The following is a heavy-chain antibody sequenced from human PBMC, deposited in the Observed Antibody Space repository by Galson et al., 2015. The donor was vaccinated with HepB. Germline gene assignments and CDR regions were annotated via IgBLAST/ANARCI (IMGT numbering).Heavy chain of an antibody. CDR3: VRGVCVKQWVTSRVAEYFDF. Sequence: SVKVSCKASGYSFSDFGISWVRQAPGQGLEWVGWISGYNGHTQYAQKLQDRVTLTRDTSTSVGYMELRSLRSDDTAVYYCVRGVCVKQWVTSRVAEYFDFQGQGAPVTVSS. J-gene: IGHJ4*02. CDR1: GYSFSDFG. D-gene: IGHD6-19*01. V-gene: IGHV1-18*01. CDR2: ISGYNGHT.